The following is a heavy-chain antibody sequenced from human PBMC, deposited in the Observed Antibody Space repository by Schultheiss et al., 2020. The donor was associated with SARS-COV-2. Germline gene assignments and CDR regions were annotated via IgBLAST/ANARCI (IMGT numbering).Heavy chain of an antibody. CDR1: GGSISSFY. CDR2: INHSGST. V-gene: IGHV4-34*01. J-gene: IGHJ6*02. Sequence: SETLSLTCTVSGGSISSFYWSWIRQPAGKGLEWIGEINHSGSTNYNPSLKSRVTISVDTPKNQFSLKLSSVTAADTAVYYCASPAPRYCSGGSCYRNYYYYYGMDVWGQGTTVTVSS. CDR3: ASPAPRYCSGGSCYRNYYYYYGMDV. D-gene: IGHD2-15*01.